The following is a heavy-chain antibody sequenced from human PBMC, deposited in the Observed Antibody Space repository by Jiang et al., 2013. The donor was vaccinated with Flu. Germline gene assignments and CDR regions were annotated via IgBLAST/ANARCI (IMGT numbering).Heavy chain of an antibody. D-gene: IGHD4-23*01. Sequence: LLKPSETLSLTCTVSGGSINNTDYYWGWIRQPPGKGLEWIGSVHYTGITNYNPSLKSQVTISIDTSKNQFSLRLRYVTAADTAVFYCARHATGHGGDSGNFDYWGQGTLVTASS. CDR1: GGSINNTDYY. CDR2: VHYTGIT. CDR3: ARHATGHGGDSGNFDY. V-gene: IGHV4-39*01. J-gene: IGHJ4*02.